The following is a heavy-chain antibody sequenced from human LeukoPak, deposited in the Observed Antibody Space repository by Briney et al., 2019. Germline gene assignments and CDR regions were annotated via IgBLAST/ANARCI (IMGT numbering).Heavy chain of an antibody. J-gene: IGHJ4*02. Sequence: GGSLRLSCAASGFTFSSYGMHWVRQAPGKGLEWVSHISSDSRTIQYADSVRGRFTISRDNAKNILFLQMNSLRAEDTAIYYCAREWDSWGQGTLVTVSS. V-gene: IGHV3-48*01. CDR2: ISSDSRTI. CDR3: AREWDS. CDR1: GFTFSSYG.